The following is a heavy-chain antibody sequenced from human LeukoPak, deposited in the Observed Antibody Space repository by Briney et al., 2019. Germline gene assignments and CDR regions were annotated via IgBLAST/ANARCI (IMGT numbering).Heavy chain of an antibody. D-gene: IGHD1-26*01. CDR2: IKQDGSEK. CDR3: ARYYCGSIGYCGWWYFDY. CDR1: GFTFSNYW. V-gene: IGHV3-7*01. J-gene: IGHJ4*02. Sequence: GGSLRLSCAASGFTFSNYWISWVRQAPGKGLEWVASIKQDGSEKYYVNPVKGRFTISRDKAKNSLYVQMKSLRVEDTGVYDSARYYCGSIGYCGWWYFDYWGRGTLVTVSS.